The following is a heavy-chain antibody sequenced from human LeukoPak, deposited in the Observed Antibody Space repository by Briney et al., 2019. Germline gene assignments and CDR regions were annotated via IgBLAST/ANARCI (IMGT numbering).Heavy chain of an antibody. CDR1: GYTFTSYY. CDR3: ERDRYVTPTSWFDP. V-gene: IGHV1-46*01. CDR2: INPSGGST. D-gene: IGHD4-23*01. J-gene: IGHJ5*02. Sequence: ASVKVSCKASGYTFTSYYMHWVRQAPGQGLEWMGIINPSGGSTSYSQKFQGRVTMTRDMSTSTVYMAMSSLRSEDTAVYYGERDRYVTPTSWFDPWGQGTLVTVSS.